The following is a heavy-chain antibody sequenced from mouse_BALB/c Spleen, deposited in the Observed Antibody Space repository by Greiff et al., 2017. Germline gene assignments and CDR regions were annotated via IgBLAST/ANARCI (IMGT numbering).Heavy chain of an antibody. Sequence: QVQLQQPGAELVKPGASVKLSCKASGYTFTSYWMHWVKQRPGQGLEWIGEIDPSDSYTNYNQKFKGKATLTVDKSSSTAYMQLSSLTSEDSAVYYCARTRFAYWGQGTLVTVSA. CDR1: GYTFTSYW. CDR3: ARTRFAY. J-gene: IGHJ3*01. V-gene: IGHV1-69*02. CDR2: IDPSDSYT.